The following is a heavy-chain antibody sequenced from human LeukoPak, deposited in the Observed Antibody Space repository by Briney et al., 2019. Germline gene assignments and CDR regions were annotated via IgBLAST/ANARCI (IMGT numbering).Heavy chain of an antibody. Sequence: GGSLRLSCAASGFTFSRHWMHWVRQAPGKGPVWVSRINGDGSSTNYADSVKGRLTISRDNAKDTLYLQMNSLRVEDTAVYYCARAPYSSSWTFDYSGQGTLVTVSS. V-gene: IGHV3-74*01. CDR2: INGDGSST. CDR3: ARAPYSSSWTFDY. CDR1: GFTFSRHW. D-gene: IGHD6-13*01. J-gene: IGHJ4*02.